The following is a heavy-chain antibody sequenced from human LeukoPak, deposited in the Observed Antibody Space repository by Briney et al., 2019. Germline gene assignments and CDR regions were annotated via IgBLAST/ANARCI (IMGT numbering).Heavy chain of an antibody. CDR1: GFTFGDYA. Sequence: SGGSLRLSCTASGFTFGDYAMSWVRQAPGKGLEWVAFIRYEGSNKYYADSVKGRFTISRDNSKNTLYLQMNSLRAEDTAVYYCAKEQYYYDSSGLFDYWGQGTLVTVSS. J-gene: IGHJ4*02. V-gene: IGHV3-30*02. CDR2: IRYEGSNK. CDR3: AKEQYYYDSSGLFDY. D-gene: IGHD3-22*01.